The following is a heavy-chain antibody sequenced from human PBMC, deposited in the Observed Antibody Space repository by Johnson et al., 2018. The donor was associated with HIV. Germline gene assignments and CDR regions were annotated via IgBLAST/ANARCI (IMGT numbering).Heavy chain of an antibody. D-gene: IGHD1-26*01. CDR3: AGGGWELPGREAFDF. CDR1: GFTFSNAW. V-gene: IGHV3-30*03. CDR2: ISNDGSNK. J-gene: IGHJ3*01. Sequence: QVQLVESGGGVVQSGRSLRLSCAASGFTFSNAWMSWVRQAPGKGLEWVAVISNDGSNKYYADSVKGRFTISRDNSKNTLYLQMNSLRAEDTAVYYCAGGGWELPGREAFDFWGQGTMVTVSS.